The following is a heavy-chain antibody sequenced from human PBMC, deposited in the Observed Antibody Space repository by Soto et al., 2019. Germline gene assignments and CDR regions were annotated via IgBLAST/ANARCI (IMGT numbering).Heavy chain of an antibody. CDR1: GYTFTSYA. D-gene: IGHD3-10*01. CDR2: INAGNGNT. J-gene: IGHJ1*01. V-gene: IGHV1-3*01. CDR3: ARPPYYYGSGSYSKSAEYFQH. Sequence: ASVKVSCKASGYTFTSYAMHWVRQAPGQRLEWMGWINAGNGNTKYSQKFQGRVTITRDTSASTAYMELSSLRSEDTAVYYCARPPYYYGSGSYSKSAEYFQHWGQGTLVTSPQ.